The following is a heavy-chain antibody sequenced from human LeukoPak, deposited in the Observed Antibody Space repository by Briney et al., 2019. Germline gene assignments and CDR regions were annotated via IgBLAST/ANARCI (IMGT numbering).Heavy chain of an antibody. Sequence: GGSLRLSCAASGFTFSSYWMSWVRQAPGKGLEWVANIKKDGSEKYYVDSVKGRFTISRDNAKNSLYLQMNSLRAEDTAVYYCARDLDGSGSHDAFDIWGQGTMVTVSS. V-gene: IGHV3-7*01. CDR1: GFTFSSYW. CDR2: IKKDGSEK. D-gene: IGHD3-10*01. CDR3: ARDLDGSGSHDAFDI. J-gene: IGHJ3*02.